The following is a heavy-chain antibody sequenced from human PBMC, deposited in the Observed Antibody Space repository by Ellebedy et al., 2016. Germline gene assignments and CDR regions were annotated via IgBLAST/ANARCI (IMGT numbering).Heavy chain of an antibody. Sequence: ASVKVSCXASGYTFTSYYMHWVRQAPGQGLEWMGIINPSGGSTSYAQKFQGRVTMTRDTSTSTVYMELSSLRSEDTAVYYCAREENREGFDYWGQGTLVTVSS. J-gene: IGHJ4*02. CDR3: AREENREGFDY. D-gene: IGHD1-14*01. CDR1: GYTFTSYY. CDR2: INPSGGST. V-gene: IGHV1-46*01.